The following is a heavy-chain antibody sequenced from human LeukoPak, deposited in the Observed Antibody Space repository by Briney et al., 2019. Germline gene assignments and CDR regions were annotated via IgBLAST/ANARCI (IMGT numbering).Heavy chain of an antibody. J-gene: IGHJ4*02. D-gene: IGHD2-21*01. CDR1: GFTFSSHF. Sequence: GGSLRLSCAASGFTFSSHFMSWVRQAPGKGLEWVSTISTSGSTYYAASVKGRFTISRDNSKNPLHLQMNGVRAEDTAVYYCAKYCGGGCYSGLDYWGQGTLVTVSS. CDR3: AKYCGGGCYSGLDY. V-gene: IGHV3-23*01. CDR2: ISTSGST.